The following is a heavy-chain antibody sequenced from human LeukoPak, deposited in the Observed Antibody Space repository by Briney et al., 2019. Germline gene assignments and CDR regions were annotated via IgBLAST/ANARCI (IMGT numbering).Heavy chain of an antibody. J-gene: IGHJ4*02. CDR2: IGGSGANT. Sequence: PGGSLRLSCAASGFTFSSYAMSWVRQAPGKGLEWVSAIGGSGANTFYADSVKGRFTISRDNPKNTLYLQMNSLRVEDTAVYYCAREGRVSGYDFDCWGQGTLVTVSS. D-gene: IGHD5-12*01. V-gene: IGHV3-23*01. CDR3: AREGRVSGYDFDC. CDR1: GFTFSSYA.